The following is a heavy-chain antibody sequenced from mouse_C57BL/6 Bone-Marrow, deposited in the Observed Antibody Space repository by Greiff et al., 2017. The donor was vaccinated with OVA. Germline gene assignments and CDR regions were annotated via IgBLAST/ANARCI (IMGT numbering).Heavy chain of an antibody. D-gene: IGHD2-2*01. V-gene: IGHV5-17*01. Sequence: EVHLVVESGGGLVKPGGSLKLSCAASGFTFSDYGMHWVRQAPEKGLEWVAYISSGSSTIYYADTVKGRFTISRDNAKNTLFLQMTSMRSEDTAMYYCARREVWLRRDWYFDVWGTGTTVTVSS. CDR2: ISSGSSTI. CDR3: ARREVWLRRDWYFDV. J-gene: IGHJ1*03. CDR1: GFTFSDYG.